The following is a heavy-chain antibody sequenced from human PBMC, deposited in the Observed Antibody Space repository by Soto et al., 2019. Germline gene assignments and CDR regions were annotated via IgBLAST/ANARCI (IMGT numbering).Heavy chain of an antibody. CDR3: ARGQDWYSSSWRSFDY. J-gene: IGHJ4*02. CDR1: GFTFSSYG. V-gene: IGHV3-33*01. Sequence: QVQLVESGGGVVQPGRSLRLSCAASGFTFSSYGMHWVRQAPGKGLEWVAVIWYDGSNKYYADSVKGRFTISRDNSKNPLYLQMNSLRAEDTAVYYCARGQDWYSSSWRSFDYWGQGTLVTVSS. D-gene: IGHD6-13*01. CDR2: IWYDGSNK.